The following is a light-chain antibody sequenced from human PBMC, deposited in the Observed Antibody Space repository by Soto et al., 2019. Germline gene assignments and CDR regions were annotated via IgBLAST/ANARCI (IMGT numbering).Light chain of an antibody. CDR3: MSYAGGNRFV. CDR1: INDDGGYNY. Sequence: QSVLTQPPSASGSPGQSVTISCAGTINDDGGYNYVSWYQQHPGKVPQLMIYQVTKRSSGVPDRFSASKSDTTASLTISGFQSEDEGDYYCMSYAGGNRFVFGTGTKVTVL. CDR2: QVT. J-gene: IGLJ1*01. V-gene: IGLV2-8*01.